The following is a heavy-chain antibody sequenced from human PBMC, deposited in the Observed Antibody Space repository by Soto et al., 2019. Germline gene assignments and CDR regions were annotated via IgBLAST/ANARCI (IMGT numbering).Heavy chain of an antibody. J-gene: IGHJ3*02. CDR2: INHSGST. D-gene: IGHD2-21*02. CDR3: ARYRHSVVVTAILLDAFDI. CDR1: GGSFSGYY. Sequence: QVQLQQWGAGLLKPSETLSLTCAVYGGSFSGYYWSWIRQPPGKGLEWIGEINHSGSTNYNPSLKSRVTISVDTSKNHCSLKLSSVTAADTAVYYCARYRHSVVVTAILLDAFDIWGQGTMVTVSS. V-gene: IGHV4-34*01.